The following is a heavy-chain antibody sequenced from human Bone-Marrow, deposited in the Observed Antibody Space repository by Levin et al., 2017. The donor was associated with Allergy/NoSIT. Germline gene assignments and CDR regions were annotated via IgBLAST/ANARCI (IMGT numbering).Heavy chain of an antibody. CDR3: ARGVGYTAGPVRIAS. CDR2: ISSNSGTV. D-gene: IGHD5-18*01. J-gene: IGHJ4*02. Sequence: HPGGSLRLSCAASGFTFNSYGMMWVRQAPGKGLEWISYISSNSGTVYYAESGKGRFTIFRDNAKSSLFLQMNSLSDEDTAVYYCARGVGYTAGPVRIASWGQGTLVTVSS. V-gene: IGHV3-48*02. CDR1: GFTFNSYG.